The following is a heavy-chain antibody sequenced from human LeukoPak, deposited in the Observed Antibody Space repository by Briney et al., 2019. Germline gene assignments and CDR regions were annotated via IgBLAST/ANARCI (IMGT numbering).Heavy chain of an antibody. J-gene: IGHJ4*02. CDR3: ARGPYYDSSGYWAD. CDR2: IDPSSGGT. D-gene: IGHD3-22*01. CDR1: GYRFTGYY. Sequence: ASVTVSCKASGYRFTGYYMHWVRQAPGQGLEWMGWIDPSSGGTNYAQKFQGRVTVTRDTSISTAYMELSRLRSDDTAVYYCARGPYYDSSGYWADWGQGTLVTVSS. V-gene: IGHV1-2*02.